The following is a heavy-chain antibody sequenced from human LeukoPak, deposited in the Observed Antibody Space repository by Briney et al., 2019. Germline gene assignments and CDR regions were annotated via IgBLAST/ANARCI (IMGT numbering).Heavy chain of an antibody. CDR3: ARGYYGSGSRWGYYYYMDV. CDR2: IIPIFGTA. D-gene: IGHD3-10*01. J-gene: IGHJ6*03. Sequence: ASVKVSCKASGYTFTSYGISWVRQAPGQGLEWMGGIIPIFGTANYAQKFQGRVTITADESTSTAYMELSSLRSEDTAVYYCARGYYGSGSRWGYYYYMDVWGKGTTVTISS. CDR1: GYTFTSYG. V-gene: IGHV1-69*13.